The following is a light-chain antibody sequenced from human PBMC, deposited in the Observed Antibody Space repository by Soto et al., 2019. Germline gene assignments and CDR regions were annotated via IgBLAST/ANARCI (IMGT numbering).Light chain of an antibody. CDR2: QVT. CDR1: SSDVGIYNY. V-gene: IGLV2-14*01. Sequence: QSALAQPASVSGSPGQSITISCTGTSSDVGIYNYVSWYQQHPGKAPKLMIYQVTNRPSGVSNRFSGSKSGNTASLTISGLQAEDEADYYCSSYTGSTNYVFGTGT. J-gene: IGLJ1*01. CDR3: SSYTGSTNYV.